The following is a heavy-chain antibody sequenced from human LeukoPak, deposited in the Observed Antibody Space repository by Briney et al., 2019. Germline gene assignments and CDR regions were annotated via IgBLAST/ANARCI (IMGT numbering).Heavy chain of an antibody. D-gene: IGHD2-15*01. V-gene: IGHV4-59*01. CDR1: GGSISRYY. J-gene: IGHJ6*02. CDR3: ARRKRYCSGGSCYSGYYYYGMDV. CDR2: IYYSGST. Sequence: PSETLSLTCTVSGGSISRYYWSWIRQPPGKGLEWIGYIYYSGSTNYNPSLKSRVTISVDTSKNQFSLKLSSVTAADTAVYYCARRKRYCSGGSCYSGYYYYGMDVWGQGTTVTVSS.